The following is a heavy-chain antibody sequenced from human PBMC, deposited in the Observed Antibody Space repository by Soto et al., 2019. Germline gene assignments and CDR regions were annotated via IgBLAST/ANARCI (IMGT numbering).Heavy chain of an antibody. J-gene: IGHJ5*02. CDR3: ARDRHNNFFDP. V-gene: IGHV4-30-2*05. D-gene: IGHD6-6*01. CDR1: GDTISTGGYT. Sequence: SETLSLTCDVSGDTISTGGYTWAWIRQPPGEALEWIGHTYHSGNPYYNPSLESRVAISLDTSRSQFSLTLHSVTAADTAIYYCARDRHNNFFDPWGQGTLVTVSS. CDR2: TYHSGNP.